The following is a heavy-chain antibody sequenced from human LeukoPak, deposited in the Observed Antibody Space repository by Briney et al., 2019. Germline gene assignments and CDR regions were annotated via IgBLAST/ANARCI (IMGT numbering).Heavy chain of an antibody. Sequence: GGFLRLSCAASGFTFSSYWMHWVRQAPGKGLVWVSRIKGDGNTNYADSVKGRFTISSDNAKNTVSLQMNSLRAEDTGVYYCARAPSEIGGYYPEYFRHWGQGTLVTVSS. J-gene: IGHJ1*01. V-gene: IGHV3-74*01. D-gene: IGHD3-22*01. CDR3: ARAPSEIGGYYPEYFRH. CDR2: IKGDGNT. CDR1: GFTFSSYW.